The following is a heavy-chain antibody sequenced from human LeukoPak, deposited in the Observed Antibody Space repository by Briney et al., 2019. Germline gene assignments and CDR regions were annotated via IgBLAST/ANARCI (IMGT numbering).Heavy chain of an antibody. CDR1: GYTFSNYD. D-gene: IGHD5-12*01. J-gene: IGHJ5*02. V-gene: IGHV1-8*01. CDR2: MNPTSGNT. CDR3: TRAVAATLRGSWFGP. Sequence: GASVKVSCKASGYTFSNYDINWVRQATGQGLEWMGWMNPTSGNTGYAPKFQGRITMTRNTSISTAYMELSSLTSEDTAVYYCTRAVAATLRGSWFGPWGQGTLVTVSS.